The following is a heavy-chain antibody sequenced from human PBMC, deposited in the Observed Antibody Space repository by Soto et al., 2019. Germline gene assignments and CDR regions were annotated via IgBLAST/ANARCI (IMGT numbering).Heavy chain of an antibody. J-gene: IGHJ4*01. CDR3: ARGQGYCSSTCCRGPYYFAK. V-gene: IGHV4-34*01. D-gene: IGHD2-2*01. Sequence: PSETLSLTCAVYGGSFSGYYWSWIRQPPGKGLEWIGEINHSGSTNYNPSLKSRVTISVDTSKNQFSLKLSSVTAADTAVYYCARGQGYCSSTCCRGPYYFAKCGHTTLVTVSS. CDR1: GGSFSGYY. CDR2: INHSGST.